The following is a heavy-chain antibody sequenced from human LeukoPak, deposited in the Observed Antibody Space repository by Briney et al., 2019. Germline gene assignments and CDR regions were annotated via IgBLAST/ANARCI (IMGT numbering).Heavy chain of an antibody. Sequence: SETLSLTCTVSGGSISSGDYYWSWLRQPPGEGLEGFGYIYCIGSTYYNPSLKSRVTISVDTSKNQLSLKLSSVTAADTAGYYCASRVGYSGYDFYFDYWGQGTLVTVSS. CDR2: IYCIGST. V-gene: IGHV4-30-4*01. J-gene: IGHJ4*02. D-gene: IGHD5-12*01. CDR1: GGSISSGDYY. CDR3: ASRVGYSGYDFYFDY.